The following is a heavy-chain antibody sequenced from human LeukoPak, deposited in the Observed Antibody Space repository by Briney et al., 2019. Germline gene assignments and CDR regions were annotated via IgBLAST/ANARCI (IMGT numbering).Heavy chain of an antibody. D-gene: IGHD2-15*01. CDR3: AGVRYCSGGSCYSGAFDI. CDR2: ISSSSSYI. Sequence: PGGSLRLSCAASGFTFSSYSMNWVRQAPGKGLEWVSSISSSSSYIYYADSVKGRFTISRDNAKNSLYLQMNSLRAEDTAVYYCAGVRYCSGGSCYSGAFDIWGQGTMVTVSS. J-gene: IGHJ3*02. V-gene: IGHV3-21*01. CDR1: GFTFSSYS.